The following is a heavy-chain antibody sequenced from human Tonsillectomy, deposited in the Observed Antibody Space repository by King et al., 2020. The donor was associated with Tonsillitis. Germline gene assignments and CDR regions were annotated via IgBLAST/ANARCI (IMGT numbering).Heavy chain of an antibody. D-gene: IGHD3-16*01. CDR3: ARTGGLRYFYYMDV. CDR1: GGSISSYY. V-gene: IGHV4-4*07. J-gene: IGHJ6*03. CDR2: IYASGST. Sequence: QLQESGPGLVKPSETLSLTCTVSGGSISSYYWSWIRQPAGKGLEWIGRIYASGSTNYNPSLKSRVTMSVDTSKNQFSLKLGSVTAADTAVYYCARTGGLRYFYYMDVWGKGTTVTVSS.